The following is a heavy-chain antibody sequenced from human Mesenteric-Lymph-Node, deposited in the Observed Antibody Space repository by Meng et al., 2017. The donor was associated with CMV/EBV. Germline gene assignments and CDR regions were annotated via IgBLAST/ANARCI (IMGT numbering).Heavy chain of an antibody. D-gene: IGHD3-10*01. V-gene: IGHV1-3*01. CDR1: GYTFNRYA. Sequence: GYTFNRYAITWVRQAPGQGLEWKGWINAGNGNTKYSQKFQGRVTITRETSASTAYMELSSLRSEETAVYYCASPVIDGSGSYTFDYWGQGTLVTVSS. J-gene: IGHJ4*02. CDR2: INAGNGNT. CDR3: ASPVIDGSGSYTFDY.